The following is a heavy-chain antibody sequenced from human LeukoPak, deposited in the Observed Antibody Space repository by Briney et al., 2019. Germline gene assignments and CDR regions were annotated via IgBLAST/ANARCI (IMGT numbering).Heavy chain of an antibody. J-gene: IGHJ4*02. V-gene: IGHV3-30*02. CDR3: AKDHPQVRGVIDY. CDR2: IRYDGSNK. Sequence: GGSLRLSCAASGFTFSSYGIHWVRQAPGKGLEWVAFIRYDGSNKYYADSVKGRFTISRDNSKNTLYLQMNSLRAEDTAVYYCAKDHPQVRGVIDYWGQGTLVTVSS. CDR1: GFTFSSYG. D-gene: IGHD3-10*01.